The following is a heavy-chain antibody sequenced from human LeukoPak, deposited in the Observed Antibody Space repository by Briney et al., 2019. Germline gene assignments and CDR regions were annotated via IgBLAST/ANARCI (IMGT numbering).Heavy chain of an antibody. J-gene: IGHJ3*02. D-gene: IGHD2/OR15-2a*01. CDR2: ISGSGGNT. CDR3: AKDPPSTSRGAFDI. Sequence: GGSLRLSCAASGFTFSSYAMSWVRQAPGKGLEWVSAISGSGGNTYYTDSVKGRFTISRDNSKNTLYLQMDSLRAEDTALYYCAKDPPSTSRGAFDIWGQGTMVTVSS. V-gene: IGHV3-23*01. CDR1: GFTFSSYA.